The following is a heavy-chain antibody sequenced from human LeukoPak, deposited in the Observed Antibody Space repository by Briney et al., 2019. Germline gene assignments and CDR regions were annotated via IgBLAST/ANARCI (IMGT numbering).Heavy chain of an antibody. CDR2: ISGSGGST. CDR3: AKGSRMGYFDWSLKYYFDY. J-gene: IGHJ4*02. Sequence: GGSLRLSCAASGFTFSSYAMSWVRQAPGKGLEWVSAISGSGGSTYYADSVKGRFTISRDNSKNTLFLQMNSLRAEDTAVYYCAKGSRMGYFDWSLKYYFDYWGQGTLVTVSS. CDR1: GFTFSSYA. V-gene: IGHV3-23*01. D-gene: IGHD3-9*01.